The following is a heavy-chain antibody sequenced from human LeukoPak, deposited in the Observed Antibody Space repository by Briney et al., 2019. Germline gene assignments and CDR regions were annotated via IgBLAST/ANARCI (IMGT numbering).Heavy chain of an antibody. J-gene: IGHJ6*02. Sequence: SVKVSCKASGGTFSSYAISWVRQAPGQGLEWMGRIIPILGIANYAQKFQDRVTITADKSTSTAYMELSSLRSEDTAVYYCARSFTIFAGMDVWGQGTTVTVSS. V-gene: IGHV1-69*04. CDR3: ARSFTIFAGMDV. CDR2: IIPILGIA. CDR1: GGTFSSYA. D-gene: IGHD3-3*01.